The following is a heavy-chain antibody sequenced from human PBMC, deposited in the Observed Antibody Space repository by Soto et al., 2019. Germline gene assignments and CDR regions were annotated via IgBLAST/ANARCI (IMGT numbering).Heavy chain of an antibody. Sequence: ASVKVSCKASGYTFTDYYMHWVRQAPGQGLEWMGWINPNSGGTKYAQKFQGRVTMTRVTSISTAYMELSSLRSDDTVMYYCAKAPNLVVGPAASGGMDVWGQGTTGTDS. CDR2: INPNSGGT. D-gene: IGHD2-2*01. CDR1: GYTFTDYY. CDR3: AKAPNLVVGPAASGGMDV. J-gene: IGHJ6*02. V-gene: IGHV1-2*02.